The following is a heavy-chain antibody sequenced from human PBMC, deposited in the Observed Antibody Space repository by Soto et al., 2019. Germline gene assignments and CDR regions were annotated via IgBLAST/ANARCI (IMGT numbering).Heavy chain of an antibody. J-gene: IGHJ4*02. Sequence: SETLSLTCTVSGGSISSSSYYWGWICQPPGKGLEWIGSIYYSGNTYYNPSLKSRVTISVDTAKNQFSLKLSSVTAADTAVYYCARKYYFGSGSYYTRPFDFWGQGTLVTVSS. V-gene: IGHV4-39*01. CDR3: ARKYYFGSGSYYTRPFDF. CDR2: IYYSGNT. CDR1: GGSISSSSYY. D-gene: IGHD3-10*01.